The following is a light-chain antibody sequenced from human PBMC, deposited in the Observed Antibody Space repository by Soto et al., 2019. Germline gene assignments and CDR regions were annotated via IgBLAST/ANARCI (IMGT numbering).Light chain of an antibody. CDR3: QQYNSWPLT. V-gene: IGKV3D-15*01. Sequence: ETVMTQSPATLSLSPGERATLSCRASQSVSSNLAWYQQKPGQPPRLLIYDISTRATGIPTRFSGSGSWTEFTLTISSLQSEDFAVYYCQQYNSWPLTFGGGTKVDIK. J-gene: IGKJ4*01. CDR2: DIS. CDR1: QSVSSN.